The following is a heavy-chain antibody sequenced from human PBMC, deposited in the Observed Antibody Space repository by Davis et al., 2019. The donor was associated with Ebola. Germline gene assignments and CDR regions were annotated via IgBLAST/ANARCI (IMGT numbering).Heavy chain of an antibody. CDR3: ARDTAGRFDP. CDR1: GYTFGNYD. D-gene: IGHD6-13*01. J-gene: IGHJ5*02. V-gene: IGHV1-18*04. Sequence: ASVKVSCKASGYTFGNYDINWVRQAPGQGLEWMGRISGYNGNANSAQRFQGRVTMTTDTSTGTAYMELRSLRSDDTAVYYCARDTAGRFDPWGQGTLVTVSS. CDR2: ISGYNGNA.